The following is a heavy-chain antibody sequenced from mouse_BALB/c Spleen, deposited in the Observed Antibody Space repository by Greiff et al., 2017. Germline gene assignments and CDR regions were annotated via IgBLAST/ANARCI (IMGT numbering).Heavy chain of an antibody. V-gene: IGHV5-12-2*01. CDR1: GFTFSSYT. J-gene: IGHJ2*01. CDR2: ISNGGGST. CDR3: ARHYDYDGRSYYFDY. D-gene: IGHD2-4*01. Sequence: EVMLVESGGGLVQPGGSLKLSCAASGFTFSSYTMSWVRQTPEKRLEWVAYISNGGGSTYYPDTVKGRFTISRDNAKNTLYLQMSSLKSEDTAMYYCARHYDYDGRSYYFDYWGQGTTLTVSS.